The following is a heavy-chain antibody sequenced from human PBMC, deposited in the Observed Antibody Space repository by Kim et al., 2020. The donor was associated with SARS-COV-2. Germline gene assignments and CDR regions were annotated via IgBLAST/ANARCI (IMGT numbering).Heavy chain of an antibody. V-gene: IGHV3-23*01. Sequence: GGSLRLSCVASGFTFGRYALNWVRQAPGKGLQWISDIGGSGEEKYYADSVRGRFTISRDNSGNTLFLQMSGLRAEDTGIYYCARFDGKGWARPFELWGQGTVVTVSS. J-gene: IGHJ3*01. CDR2: IGGSGEEK. CDR1: GFTFGRYA. D-gene: IGHD1-26*01. CDR3: ARFDGKGWARPFEL.